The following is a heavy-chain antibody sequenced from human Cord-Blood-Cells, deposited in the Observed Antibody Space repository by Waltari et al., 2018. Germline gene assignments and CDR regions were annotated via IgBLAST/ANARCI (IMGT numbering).Heavy chain of an antibody. D-gene: IGHD3-3*01. CDR1: GYSTRSGSY. Sequence: QVQLQESGPGLVKPSETLSPPCTVSGYSTRSGSYSGWIRQPPGKGLEWIGSIYHSGSTYYNPSLKSRVTISVDTSKNQFSLKLSSVTAADTAVYYCAESITIFGVGGYYFDYWGQGTLVTVSS. CDR3: AESITIFGVGGYYFDY. CDR2: IYHSGST. J-gene: IGHJ4*02. V-gene: IGHV4-38-2*02.